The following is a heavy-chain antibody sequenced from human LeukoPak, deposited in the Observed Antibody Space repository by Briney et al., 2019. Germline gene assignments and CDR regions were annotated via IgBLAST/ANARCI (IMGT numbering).Heavy chain of an antibody. CDR1: GFTFSSYE. V-gene: IGHV3-48*03. CDR2: ISSSGNII. Sequence: PGGSLRLSCAASGFTFSSYEMNWVRQAPGKGLEWVSYISSSGNIIYYADSVKGRLTISRDNAKNPLYLQMNSLRAEDTAVYYCARVGYSGTWYLDYWGQGTLVTVSS. CDR3: ARVGYSGTWYLDY. D-gene: IGHD6-13*01. J-gene: IGHJ4*02.